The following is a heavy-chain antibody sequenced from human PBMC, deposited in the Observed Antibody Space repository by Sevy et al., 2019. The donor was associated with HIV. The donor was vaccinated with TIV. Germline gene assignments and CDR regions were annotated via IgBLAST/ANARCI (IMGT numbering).Heavy chain of an antibody. J-gene: IGHJ5*02. CDR2: IYYSGST. V-gene: IGHV4-30-4*01. CDR1: GGSISSGDYY. Sequence: SETLSLTCTVSGGSISSGDYYWSWIRQPPGKGLEWIGYIYYSGSTYYNPSLKSRVTISVDTSKNQFSLKLSSVTAADSAVYYCARRIVVVTENWFDPWGQGTLVTVSS. D-gene: IGHD3-22*01. CDR3: ARRIVVVTENWFDP.